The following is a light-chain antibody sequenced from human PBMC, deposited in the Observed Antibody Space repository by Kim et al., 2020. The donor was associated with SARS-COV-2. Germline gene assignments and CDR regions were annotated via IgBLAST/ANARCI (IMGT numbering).Light chain of an antibody. CDR3: GAWESRLNAEV. CDR2: DND. CDR1: SSNIGTNY. Sequence: QSMLTQPPSVSAAPGQRITISCFGSSSNIGTNYVAWYQQFPGAAPKLLIYDNDQRPSGISERFSGSKSGTSATLAITGLQPGDDADYYCGAWESRLNAEVFGGGTKVTVL. J-gene: IGLJ3*02. V-gene: IGLV1-51*01.